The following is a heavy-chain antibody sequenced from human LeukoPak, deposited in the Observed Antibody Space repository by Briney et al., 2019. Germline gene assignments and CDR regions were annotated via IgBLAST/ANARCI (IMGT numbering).Heavy chain of an antibody. J-gene: IGHJ4*02. V-gene: IGHV3-23*01. CDR2: ISGSGGST. Sequence: PGGSLRLSCAASGFTFSSYAMSWVRQAPGKGLEWVSAISGSGGSTDYADSVKGRFTISRDNAKNSLYLQMSSLRVEDTAVYYCAKVAKYYYGSESYYFFEHWGQGTPVTAS. CDR3: AKVAKYYYGSESYYFFEH. D-gene: IGHD3-10*01. CDR1: GFTFSSYA.